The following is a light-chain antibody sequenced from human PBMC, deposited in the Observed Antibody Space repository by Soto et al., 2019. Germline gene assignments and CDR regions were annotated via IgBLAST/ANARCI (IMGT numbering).Light chain of an antibody. J-gene: IGLJ1*01. CDR2: EVS. CDR1: SSDVGGYNY. V-gene: IGLV2-8*01. CDR3: SSYAGSNNFV. Sequence: QSALTQPPSASGSPGQSVTISCTGTSSDVGGYNYVSWYQRHPGKAPKLMIYEVSKRPSGVPDRFSGSKSGNTASLTVSGLQPEDEADYYCSSYAGSNNFVFGPGTMVTV.